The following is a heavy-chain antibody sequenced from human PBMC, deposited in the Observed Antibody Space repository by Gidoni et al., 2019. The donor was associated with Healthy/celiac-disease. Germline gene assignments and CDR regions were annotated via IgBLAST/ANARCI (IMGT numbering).Heavy chain of an antibody. Sequence: QVQRVESGGGVVQPVRCLRLSCEASAFTVSSYGMHWVRQAPGEGLAWVAVISYDGSNKYYADSVQGRFTISRDNSKNTLYLQMNSLRAEDTAVYYCAKGEEQQTGIYYWGQGTLVTVSS. D-gene: IGHD6-13*01. V-gene: IGHV3-30*18. CDR3: AKGEEQQTGIYY. CDR1: AFTVSSYG. J-gene: IGHJ4*02. CDR2: ISYDGSNK.